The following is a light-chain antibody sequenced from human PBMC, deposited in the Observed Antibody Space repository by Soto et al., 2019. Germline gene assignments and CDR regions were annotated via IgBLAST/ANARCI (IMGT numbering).Light chain of an antibody. J-gene: IGKJ4*01. CDR2: HAS. CDR1: QSIGSW. Sequence: DLQVSQAPSTLSPALVSRGTITCRGRQSIGSWLAWYQQRPGKAPNLLISHASTLESGVPSRFSGSGSGTDFTLTISTLQPDDYATYFCQQYHSYPITFGGGTKVDIK. CDR3: QQYHSYPIT. V-gene: IGKV1-5*01.